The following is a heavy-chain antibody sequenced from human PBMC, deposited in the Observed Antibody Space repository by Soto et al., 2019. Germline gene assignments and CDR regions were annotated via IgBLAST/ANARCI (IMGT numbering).Heavy chain of an antibody. CDR1: GFTFRSHG. CDR2: VSYDSSNI. V-gene: IGHV3-30*18. Sequence: GGSLRLSCAASGFTFRSHGMHWFRQALGKGLEWVAVVSYDSSNIYYADSVKGRFTISRDNSKSTLYLQMNALRVEDTAIYYCAKSRQLLFRDQWLADDHWGHGTLVTVSS. D-gene: IGHD6-19*01. J-gene: IGHJ4*01. CDR3: AKSRQLLFRDQWLADDH.